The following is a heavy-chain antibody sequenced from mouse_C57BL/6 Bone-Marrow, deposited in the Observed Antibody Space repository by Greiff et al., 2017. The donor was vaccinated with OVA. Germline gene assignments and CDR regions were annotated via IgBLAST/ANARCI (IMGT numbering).Heavy chain of an antibody. D-gene: IGHD1-1*01. CDR3: AKAYGSSYGRFDY. J-gene: IGHJ2*01. CDR2: IYPGDGDT. Sequence: QVQLQQSGPELVKPGASVKISCKASGYAFSSSWMNWVKQRPGKGLEWIGRIYPGDGDTNYNGKFKGKATLTADKSSSTAYKQLSSLTSEDSAVYFCAKAYGSSYGRFDYWGQGTTLTVSS. CDR1: GYAFSSSW. V-gene: IGHV1-82*01.